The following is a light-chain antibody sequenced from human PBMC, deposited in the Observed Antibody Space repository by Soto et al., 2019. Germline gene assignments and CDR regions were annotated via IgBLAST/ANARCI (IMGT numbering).Light chain of an antibody. Sequence: QSALTQPASVSGSPGQSITISCTGTSSDVGGYNYVSWYQQHPGKAPKLMIYDVSNRPSGVSNRFSGSKSGNTASLTISGLQPEDDADYYCSSYKSSSTLYVFGTGTKLTVL. J-gene: IGLJ1*01. CDR1: SSDVGGYNY. CDR2: DVS. CDR3: SSYKSSSTLYV. V-gene: IGLV2-14*03.